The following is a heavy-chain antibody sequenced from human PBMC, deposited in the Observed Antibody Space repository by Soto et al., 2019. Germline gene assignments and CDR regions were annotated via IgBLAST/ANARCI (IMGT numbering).Heavy chain of an antibody. V-gene: IGHV4-59*06. Sequence: PSETLSLTCTVSGGSISSYYWSWIRQHPGKGLEWIGYIYYSGSTYYNPSLKSRVTISVDTSKNQFSLKLSSVTAADTAVYYCAREGVPGYCSGGSCYRNWFDPWGQGTLVTVSS. J-gene: IGHJ5*02. CDR3: AREGVPGYCSGGSCYRNWFDP. CDR1: GGSISSYY. CDR2: IYYSGST. D-gene: IGHD2-15*01.